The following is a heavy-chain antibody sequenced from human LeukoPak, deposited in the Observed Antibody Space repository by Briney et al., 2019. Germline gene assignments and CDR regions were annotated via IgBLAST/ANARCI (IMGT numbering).Heavy chain of an antibody. CDR2: INPSGGST. D-gene: IGHD3/OR15-3a*01. J-gene: IGHJ5*02. CDR3: VFWSAKNWFDP. CDR1: GYTFTSYY. V-gene: IGHV1-46*01. Sequence: GASVEVSCKASGYTFTSYYMHWVRQAPGQGLEWMGIINPSGGSTSYAQKFQGRVTMTRDTSTSTVYMELSSLRSEDTAVYYCVFWSAKNWFDPWGQGTLVTVSS.